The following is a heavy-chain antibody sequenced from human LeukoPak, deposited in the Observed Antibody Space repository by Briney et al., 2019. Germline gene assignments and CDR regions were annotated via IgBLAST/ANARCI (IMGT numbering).Heavy chain of an antibody. CDR2: ISDSGST. D-gene: IGHD6-13*01. CDR1: GGSVSSGSYY. CDR3: ARGYSSSWNYFDY. V-gene: IGHV4-61*01. J-gene: IGHJ4*02. Sequence: SETLSLTCTVSGGSVSSGSYYWSWIRQPPGKGLEWIGYISDSGSTNYNPSLKSRVTISIDTSENQFSLKVRSVTAADTAVYYCARGYSSSWNYFDYWGQGTLVTVSS.